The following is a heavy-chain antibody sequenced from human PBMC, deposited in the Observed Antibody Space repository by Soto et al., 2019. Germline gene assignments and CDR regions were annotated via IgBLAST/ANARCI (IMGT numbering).Heavy chain of an antibody. J-gene: IGHJ4*02. Sequence: SETLSPACRLAGGCISSYYCIWILERPGKGLEWIGYIYYSGSTNYNPSLKSRVTISVDTSKNQFSLKLSSVTAADTAVYYCASIRGYSYGEYYFDYWGQGTLVTVSS. CDR3: ASIRGYSYGEYYFDY. V-gene: IGHV4-59*01. CDR2: IYYSGST. CDR1: GGCISSYY. D-gene: IGHD5-18*01.